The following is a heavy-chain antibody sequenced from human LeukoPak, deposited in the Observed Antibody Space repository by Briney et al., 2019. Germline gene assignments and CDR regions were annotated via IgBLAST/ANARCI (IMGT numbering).Heavy chain of an antibody. CDR3: ARAAVDSSGYNAIDY. CDR1: GFTFSSYS. Sequence: GGSLRLSCAASGFTFSSYSMNWVRQAPGKGLEWVSSISSSSSYIYYADSVKGRFTISRDNAKNSLYLQMNSLRAEDTAVYYCARAAVDSSGYNAIDYWGQGTLVTVSS. CDR2: ISSSSSYI. D-gene: IGHD3-22*01. V-gene: IGHV3-21*04. J-gene: IGHJ4*02.